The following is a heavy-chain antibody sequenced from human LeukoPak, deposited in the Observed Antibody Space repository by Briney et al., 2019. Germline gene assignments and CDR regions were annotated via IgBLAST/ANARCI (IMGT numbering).Heavy chain of an antibody. J-gene: IGHJ4*02. CDR2: IRRGVGST. CDR3: AKKGQADDNGKPD. D-gene: IGHD1-1*01. Sequence: GGSLRLSCAASGFTFSSYDLSWVRQAPGKGLECVSSIRRGVGSTYYADSVKGRFTISRDNSKNTLYLQMNNLRADDTAVYYCAKKGQADDNGKPDWGQGTLVTVSS. V-gene: IGHV3-23*01. CDR1: GFTFSSYD.